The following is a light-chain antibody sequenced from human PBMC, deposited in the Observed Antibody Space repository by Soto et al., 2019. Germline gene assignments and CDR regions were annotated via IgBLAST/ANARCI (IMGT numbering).Light chain of an antibody. CDR3: QQYEDLPLT. CDR2: DAS. Sequence: DIQMTQPPSSLSASVGDRVTITCQASQEITNHLNWYQFKPGKPPKLLIFDASHLQSGVPVRFSGSGSQTLFTFTISSLQPEDIAAYYCQQYEDLPLTFGGGTKVEI. V-gene: IGKV1-33*01. J-gene: IGKJ4*01. CDR1: QEITNH.